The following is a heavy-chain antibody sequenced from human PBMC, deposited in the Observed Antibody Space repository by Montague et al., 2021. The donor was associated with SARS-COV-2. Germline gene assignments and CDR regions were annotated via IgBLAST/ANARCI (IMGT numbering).Heavy chain of an antibody. Sequence: SETLSLTCTVSGGSISSYYWSWIRQPAGKGLEWIGRIYTSGTTNYNPSLKSRVTMSVDTSKNRFSLKLSSVTAADTAVYYYAGGSGIINFYNSGMDVWGQGTTVTVSS. CDR2: IYTSGTT. V-gene: IGHV4-4*07. J-gene: IGHJ6*02. D-gene: IGHD3-10*01. CDR3: AGGSGIINFYNSGMDV. CDR1: GGSISSYY.